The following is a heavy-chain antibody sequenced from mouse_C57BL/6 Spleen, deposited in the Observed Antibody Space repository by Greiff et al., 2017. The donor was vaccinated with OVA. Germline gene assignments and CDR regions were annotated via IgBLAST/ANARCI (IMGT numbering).Heavy chain of an antibody. V-gene: IGHV1-4*01. CDR1: GYTFTSYT. CDR3: ARGGDMRDYDWFAY. D-gene: IGHD2-4*01. Sequence: QVQLQQSGAELARPGASVKMSCKASGYTFTSYTMHWVKQRPGQGLEWIGYINPSSGFTKYNQKFKDKATLTADKSSSTAYMQLSSLTSEDSAVYYCARGGDMRDYDWFAYWGQGTLVTVSA. CDR2: INPSSGFT. J-gene: IGHJ3*01.